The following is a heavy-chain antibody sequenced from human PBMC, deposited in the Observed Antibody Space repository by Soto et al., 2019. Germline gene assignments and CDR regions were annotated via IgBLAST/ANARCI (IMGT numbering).Heavy chain of an antibody. D-gene: IGHD1-20*01. J-gene: IGHJ3*02. CDR3: ARVGFSITGSLAAFDI. V-gene: IGHV4-61*01. Sequence: PSETLSLTCAVYGGFVTSGSYYWSWIRQPPGKGLECIGYIHYSGSTNNSPSLKSRVTISVDTSKNQVSLKVTSVTAEDTAVYYCARVGFSITGSLAAFDIWGPGTMVTVSS. CDR1: GGFVTSGSYY. CDR2: IHYSGST.